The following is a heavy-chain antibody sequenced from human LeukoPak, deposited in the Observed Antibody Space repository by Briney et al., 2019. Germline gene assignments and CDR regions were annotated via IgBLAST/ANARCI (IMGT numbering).Heavy chain of an antibody. V-gene: IGHV3-30-3*01. D-gene: IGHD3-22*01. CDR3: AGVLNYYDSSGYYFSY. CDR1: GFTFSYYT. Sequence: PGGSLRLSCAASGFTFSYYTMHWVRQAPGKGLGWVAVISYDGSNKYYADSVKGRFTISRDNSKNTLYLQMNSLRAEDTAVYYCAGVLNYYDSSGYYFSYWGQGTLVTVSS. J-gene: IGHJ4*02. CDR2: ISYDGSNK.